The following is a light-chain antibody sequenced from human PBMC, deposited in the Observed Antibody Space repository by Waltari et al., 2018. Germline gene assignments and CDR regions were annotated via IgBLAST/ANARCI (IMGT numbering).Light chain of an antibody. Sequence: DIQVTQSPSSVSASVGHRVTITCRASQVVANWLAWYQQKPGKAPKLLIYAASSLQSGVPSRFSGSGSGTDFTLTISSLQPEDFATYYCQQANDFPYNFGQGTRLEIK. CDR3: QQANDFPYN. CDR1: QVVANW. J-gene: IGKJ2*01. V-gene: IGKV1-12*02. CDR2: AAS.